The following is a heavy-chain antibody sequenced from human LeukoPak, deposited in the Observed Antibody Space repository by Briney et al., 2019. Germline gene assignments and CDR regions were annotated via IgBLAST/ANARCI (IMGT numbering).Heavy chain of an antibody. CDR2: ISESGAIT. D-gene: IGHD3-9*01. Sequence: GGSLRLSCAASGFTFSSYAMNWVRQAPGKGLKWVSGISESGAITHYADSVKGRFTISRDNSKTTVFLQMNSLRAEDTAVYYCAVSVRFERVWHYFDNWGQGTQVTVSS. V-gene: IGHV3-23*01. CDR3: AVSVRFERVWHYFDN. CDR1: GFTFSSYA. J-gene: IGHJ4*02.